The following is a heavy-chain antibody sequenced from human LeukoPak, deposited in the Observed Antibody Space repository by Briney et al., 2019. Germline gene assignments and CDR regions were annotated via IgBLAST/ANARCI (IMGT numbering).Heavy chain of an antibody. V-gene: IGHV3-30*18. J-gene: IGHJ4*02. CDR3: AKDGSTARYYDFWSGYSTGFDY. D-gene: IGHD3-3*01. Sequence: GGSLRLSCAASGFTFSSYGMHWVRQAPGKGLEWVAVISYDGSNKYYADSVKGRFTISRDNSKNTLYLQMNSLRAEDTAVYYCAKDGSTARYYDFWSGYSTGFDYWGQGTLVTVSS. CDR2: ISYDGSNK. CDR1: GFTFSSYG.